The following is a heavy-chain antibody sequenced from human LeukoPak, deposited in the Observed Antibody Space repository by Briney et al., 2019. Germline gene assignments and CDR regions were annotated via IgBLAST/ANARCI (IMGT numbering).Heavy chain of an antibody. D-gene: IGHD3-9*01. CDR3: AREPNLTGSRHFDY. CDR1: GGSISSYY. J-gene: IGHJ4*02. V-gene: IGHV4-4*07. CDR2: IYTSGST. Sequence: SETLSLTCTVAGGSISSYYWSWIRQPAGKGREWIGRIYTSGSTNYNPSLKSRLTMSVDTSKTQSSLKLSSVTAADTAVYYCAREPNLTGSRHFDYWGQGTLVTVSS.